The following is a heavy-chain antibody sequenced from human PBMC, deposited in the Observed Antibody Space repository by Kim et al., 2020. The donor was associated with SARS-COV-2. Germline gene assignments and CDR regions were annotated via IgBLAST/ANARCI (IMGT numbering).Heavy chain of an antibody. CDR3: TREPCSGGSCFGMDV. Sequence: DTVKRRFTISRDNSKNTVYLPMSSLRAEDTAVYYCTREPCSGGSCFGMDVWGQGTTVTVSS. J-gene: IGHJ6*02. V-gene: IGHV3-30*07. D-gene: IGHD2-15*01.